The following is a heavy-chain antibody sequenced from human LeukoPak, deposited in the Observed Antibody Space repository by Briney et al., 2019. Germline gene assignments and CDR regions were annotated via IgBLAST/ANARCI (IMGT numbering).Heavy chain of an antibody. CDR2: ISYDGSNK. CDR1: GFTFSSYG. CDR3: AKGSHDAFDI. D-gene: IGHD2-15*01. V-gene: IGHV3-30*18. J-gene: IGHJ3*02. Sequence: GRSLRLSCAASGFTFSSYGMHWVRQAPGKGLEWVAVISYDGSNKYYADSVKGRFTISRDNSKNTLYLQMNSLRAEDTAVYYCAKGSHDAFDIWGQGTMVTVSS.